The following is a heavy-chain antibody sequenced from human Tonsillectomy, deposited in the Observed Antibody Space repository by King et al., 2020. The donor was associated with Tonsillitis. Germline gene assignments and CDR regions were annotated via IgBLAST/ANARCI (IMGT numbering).Heavy chain of an antibody. Sequence: VQLVESGGGVVQPGRSLRLSCAASGFTFSSYGMHWVRQAPGKGLEWVAVISYDGSNKYYADSVKGRFTISRDNSKNTLYLQMNSLRAEDTAVYYCAKDLAYVDDYGDHRWFDPRGQGTLVTVSS. CDR3: AKDLAYVDDYGDHRWFDP. CDR1: GFTFSSYG. CDR2: ISYDGSNK. V-gene: IGHV3-30*18. D-gene: IGHD4-17*01. J-gene: IGHJ5*02.